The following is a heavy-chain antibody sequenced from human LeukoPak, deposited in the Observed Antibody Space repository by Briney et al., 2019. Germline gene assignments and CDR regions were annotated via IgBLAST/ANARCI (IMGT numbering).Heavy chain of an antibody. CDR1: GFTFSSHG. J-gene: IGHJ4*02. Sequence: GGSLRLSCAASGFTFSSHGMHWVRQAPGMGLEWVALILYDDSNECYADSVQGRFTISRDSSRNTLYMQMNSLRAEDTAVYYCAKDGTGGYYYLDYWGQGTLVTVSS. D-gene: IGHD3-22*01. CDR3: AKDGTGGYYYLDY. V-gene: IGHV3-30*18. CDR2: ILYDDSNE.